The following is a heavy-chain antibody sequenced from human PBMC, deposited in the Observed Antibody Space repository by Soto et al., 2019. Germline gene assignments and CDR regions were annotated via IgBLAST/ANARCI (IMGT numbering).Heavy chain of an antibody. Sequence: GGSLRLSCAAPGFTFSSYAMSWVRQAPGKGLEWVSAISGSGGSTYYADSVKGRFTISRDNSKNTLYLQMNSLRAEDTAVYYCAKDYYDSSGYYEGDAFDIWGQGTMVTVSS. CDR2: ISGSGGST. CDR1: GFTFSSYA. CDR3: AKDYYDSSGYYEGDAFDI. V-gene: IGHV3-23*01. D-gene: IGHD3-22*01. J-gene: IGHJ3*02.